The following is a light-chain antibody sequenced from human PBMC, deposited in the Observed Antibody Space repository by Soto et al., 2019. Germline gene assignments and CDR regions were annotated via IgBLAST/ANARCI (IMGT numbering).Light chain of an antibody. CDR3: AAWDDSLNGHVV. CDR2: SDN. J-gene: IGLJ2*01. CDR1: SSNIGSNT. V-gene: IGLV1-44*01. Sequence: QPVLTQPPSASGTPGQRVTISCSGSSSNIGSNTVSWYQRLPGTAPKVLIYSDNQRPSGVPDRFSGSKSGTSASLAISGLQSGDEADYYCAAWDDSLNGHVVFGGGTKLTVL.